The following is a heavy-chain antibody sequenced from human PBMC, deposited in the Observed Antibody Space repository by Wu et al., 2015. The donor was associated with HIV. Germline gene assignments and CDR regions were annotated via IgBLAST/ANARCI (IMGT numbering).Heavy chain of an antibody. D-gene: IGHD3-16*01. CDR1: GGTFSNYA. CDR3: ARYYGNWYLDV. J-gene: IGHJ2*01. V-gene: IGHV1-69*05. CDR2: IIPIFGTA. Sequence: QVQLVQSGAEVKKPGSSVKVSCKASGGTFSNYAITWVRQAPGQGLEWMGRIIPIFGTANYAQRFQGRVTMTRDMSINTAYMELTGLRSDDTAVYFCARYYGNWYLDVWAVAPSSLSLQ.